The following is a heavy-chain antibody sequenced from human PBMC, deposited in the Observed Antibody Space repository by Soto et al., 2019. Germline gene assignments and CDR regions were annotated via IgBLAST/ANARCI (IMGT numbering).Heavy chain of an antibody. D-gene: IGHD3-3*02. CDR3: ARVRLSIAVNDALDV. CDR1: GFTLSGYV. V-gene: IGHV3-30*14. CDR2: MTYDGATE. J-gene: IGHJ3*01. Sequence: QVRLVESGGGVVQPGTSLRLSCAASGFTLSGYVIHWVRQAAGKGLEWVASMTYDGATEYYADSVKGRFTMSRDNSKRALSLQMNSLRPDDTAVYYCARVRLSIAVNDALDVWGQGTTVTVSP.